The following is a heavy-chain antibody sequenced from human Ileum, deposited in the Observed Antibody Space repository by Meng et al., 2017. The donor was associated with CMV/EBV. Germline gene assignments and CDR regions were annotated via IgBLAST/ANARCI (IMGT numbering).Heavy chain of an antibody. CDR1: GDSMSSYC. V-gene: IGHV4-59*01. CDR2: MCYNGDT. J-gene: IGHJ1*01. D-gene: IGHD6-13*01. CDR3: ALRGSAAGTFQY. Sequence: QPKVSGPGLVKPSGTRSLTCTVSGDSMSSYCWGWIRQPPGKGLEWIGYMCYNGDTNYNPSLKSRVTISGDTSKNQFSLKLSSVTAADTAVYYCALRGSAAGTFQYWGQGTLVTVSS.